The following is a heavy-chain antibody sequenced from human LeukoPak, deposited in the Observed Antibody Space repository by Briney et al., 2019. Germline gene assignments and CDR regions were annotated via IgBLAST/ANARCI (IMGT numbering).Heavy chain of an antibody. V-gene: IGHV3-21*01. CDR2: ISSSSSYI. CDR1: GFTFSSYS. Sequence: GGSLRLSCAASGFTFSSYSMNWVRQAPGKGLEWVSSISSSSSYIYYADSVKGRFTISRDNAKNSLYLQMNSLRAEDTAVYYCATPPGRRYYYHSRGFVDYWGQGTLVTVSS. D-gene: IGHD3-22*01. CDR3: ATPPGRRYYYHSRGFVDY. J-gene: IGHJ4*02.